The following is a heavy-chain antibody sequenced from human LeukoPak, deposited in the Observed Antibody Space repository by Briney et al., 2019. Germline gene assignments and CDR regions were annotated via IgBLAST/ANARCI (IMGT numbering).Heavy chain of an antibody. CDR3: AKGRITIFGVVIKSLYYYYYMDV. D-gene: IGHD3-3*01. V-gene: IGHV3-23*01. Sequence: PGGSLRLSCAASGFTFSSYAMSWVRQAPGKGLEWVSAISGSGGSTYYADSVKGRFTISRDNSKNTLYLQMNSLRAEDTAVYYCAKGRITIFGVVIKSLYYYYYMDVWGKGTTVTVSS. J-gene: IGHJ6*03. CDR2: ISGSGGST. CDR1: GFTFSSYA.